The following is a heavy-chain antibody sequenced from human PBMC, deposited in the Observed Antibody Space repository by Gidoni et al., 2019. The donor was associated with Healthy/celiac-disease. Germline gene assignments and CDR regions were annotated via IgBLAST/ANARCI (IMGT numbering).Heavy chain of an antibody. Sequence: EVQLVESGGGLVKPGRSLRLSCTASGFTFGDYAMSWFRQAPGKGLEWVGFIRSKAYGGTTEYAASVKGRFTISRDDSKSIAYLQMNSLKTEDTAVYYCTRAGGAYCGGDCSDYFDYWGQGTLVTVSS. CDR2: IRSKAYGGTT. V-gene: IGHV3-49*05. CDR3: TRAGGAYCGGDCSDYFDY. CDR1: GFTFGDYA. D-gene: IGHD2-21*02. J-gene: IGHJ4*02.